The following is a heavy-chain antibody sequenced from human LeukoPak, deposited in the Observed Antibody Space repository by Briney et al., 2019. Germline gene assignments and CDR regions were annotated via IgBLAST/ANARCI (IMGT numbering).Heavy chain of an antibody. J-gene: IGHJ4*02. D-gene: IGHD3-10*01. Sequence: SQTLSLTCAVSGGSISSGGYSWSRIRQPPGKGLEWIGYIYHSGSTYYNPSLKSRVTISVDRSKNQFSLKLSSVTAADTAVYYCASHVTYYGSGSYWGYFDYWGQGTLVTVSS. CDR2: IYHSGST. V-gene: IGHV4-30-2*01. CDR3: ASHVTYYGSGSYWGYFDY. CDR1: GGSISSGGYS.